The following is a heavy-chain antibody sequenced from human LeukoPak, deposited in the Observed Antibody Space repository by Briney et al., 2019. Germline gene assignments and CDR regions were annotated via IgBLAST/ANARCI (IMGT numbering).Heavy chain of an antibody. D-gene: IGHD4/OR15-4a*01. CDR2: IYYTGST. J-gene: IGHJ5*02. Sequence: PSETLSLTCSVSGGSINSDNSYWSWIRQHPGKGLEWIAYIYYTGSTYYNPSLKSRVTISVDTSKNQFSLKLSSVTAANTAVYYCARDLMGTQGLWINWFDPWGQGTLVTVSS. V-gene: IGHV4-31*03. CDR1: GGSINSDNSY. CDR3: ARDLMGTQGLWINWFDP.